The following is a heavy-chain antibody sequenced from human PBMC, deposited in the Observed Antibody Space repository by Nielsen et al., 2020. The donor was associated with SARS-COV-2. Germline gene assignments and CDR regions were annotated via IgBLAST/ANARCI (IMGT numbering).Heavy chain of an antibody. D-gene: IGHD4-17*01. Sequence: GESLKISCKGSGYSFTSYWNGWVRKMPGKGLEWMGIIYPGDSDTRYSPSFQGQVTISADKSISTAYLQWRSLKASDTAMYYCARHDYGDYVDYWGQGTLVTVSS. CDR1: GYSFTSYW. CDR2: IYPGDSDT. J-gene: IGHJ4*02. CDR3: ARHDYGDYVDY. V-gene: IGHV5-51*01.